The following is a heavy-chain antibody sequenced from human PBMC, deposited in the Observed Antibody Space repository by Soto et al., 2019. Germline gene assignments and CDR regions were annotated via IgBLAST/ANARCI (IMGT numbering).Heavy chain of an antibody. Sequence: EVQLVESGGGLVKPGGSLRLSCAASGFTFSNAWMSWVRQAPGKGLEWVGRIKSKTDGGTTDYAAPVKGRLTISRDDSKNTLYLQMNSLKTEDTAVYYCTTATYYDFWSGSVFDPWGQGTLVTVSS. J-gene: IGHJ5*02. D-gene: IGHD3-3*01. CDR3: TTATYYDFWSGSVFDP. CDR2: IKSKTDGGTT. CDR1: GFTFSNAW. V-gene: IGHV3-15*01.